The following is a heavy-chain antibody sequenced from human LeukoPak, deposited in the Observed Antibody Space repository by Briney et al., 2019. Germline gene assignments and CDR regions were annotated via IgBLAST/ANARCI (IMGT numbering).Heavy chain of an antibody. CDR2: FDPEDGET. CDR3: ASATGYSSGWYNY. CDR1: GHTLTELS. V-gene: IGHV1-24*01. Sequence: ASVKVSCKVSGHTLTELSMHWVRQAPGKGLEWMGGFDPEDGETIYAQKFQGRVTMTRDTSISTAYMELSRLRSDDTAVYYCASATGYSSGWYNYWGQGTLVTVSS. D-gene: IGHD6-19*01. J-gene: IGHJ4*02.